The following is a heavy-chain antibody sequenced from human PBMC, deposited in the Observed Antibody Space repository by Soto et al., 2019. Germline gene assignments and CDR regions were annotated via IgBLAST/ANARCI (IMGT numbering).Heavy chain of an antibody. D-gene: IGHD2-15*01. CDR3: ARELGGWELDY. CDR2: IWYDGSNK. J-gene: IGHJ4*02. V-gene: IGHV3-33*01. CDR1: GFTFSSYG. Sequence: GGSLRLSCAASGFTFSSYGMHWVRQAPGKGLEWVAVIWYDGSNKYYADSVKGRFTISRDNSKNTLYLQMNSLRAEDTAVYYCARELGGWELDYWGQGTLVTVSS.